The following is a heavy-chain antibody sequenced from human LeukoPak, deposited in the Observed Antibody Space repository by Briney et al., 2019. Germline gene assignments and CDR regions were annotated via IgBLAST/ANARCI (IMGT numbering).Heavy chain of an antibody. Sequence: SETLSLTCTVSGGSISSSSYYWGWLRQPPGQGLEGIGSIYYSGSTNYNPSLRSRVTISVDTSKNQFSLKLSSVTAADTAVYYCARDHRVVPAAIDWFDPWGQGTLVTVSS. V-gene: IGHV4-39*07. D-gene: IGHD2-2*02. CDR1: GGSISSSSYY. CDR3: ARDHRVVPAAIDWFDP. J-gene: IGHJ5*02. CDR2: IYYSGST.